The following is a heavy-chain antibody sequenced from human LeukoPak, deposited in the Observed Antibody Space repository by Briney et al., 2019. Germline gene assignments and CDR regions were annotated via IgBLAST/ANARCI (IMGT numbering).Heavy chain of an antibody. D-gene: IGHD6-13*01. J-gene: IGHJ4*02. Sequence: PSETLSLTCTVSGGSISSYYWSWIRHRPGQGLEWIGRIYSTGSTNYNPTLKSRVNMSVDTSNTKFSLRLRSVTAADTAVYYCARQIASAGTAGCDFWGQGALVTVSS. CDR3: ARQIASAGTAGCDF. CDR2: IYSTGST. CDR1: GGSISSYY. V-gene: IGHV4-4*07.